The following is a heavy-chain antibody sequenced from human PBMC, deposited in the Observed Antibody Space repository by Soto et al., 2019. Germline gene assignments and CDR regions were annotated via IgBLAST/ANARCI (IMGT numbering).Heavy chain of an antibody. V-gene: IGHV2-5*02. CDR3: AHRPAWNYVYFAY. J-gene: IGHJ4*02. Sequence: QITLKESGPMLVKPTQTLTLTCTFSGFSLTTSGVGVGWIRQPPGKALECLALLYWDGAKWFSPSLKSRLTIPNETAKDQVVLTMTDMDPVDTATYYYAHRPAWNYVYFAYWGQGTLVTVSS. CDR2: LYWDGAK. CDR1: GFSLTTSGVG. D-gene: IGHD1-7*01.